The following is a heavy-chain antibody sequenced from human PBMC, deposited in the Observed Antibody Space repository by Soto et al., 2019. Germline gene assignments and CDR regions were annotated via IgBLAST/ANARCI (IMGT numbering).Heavy chain of an antibody. CDR1: GGSISTAYYY. CDR3: ASLTKDLDS. J-gene: IGHJ4*02. Sequence: QVQLQESGPGLVKPSQTLSLTCTVSGGSISTAYYYWSWIRQHPGKGLEWIGYIYYIGDTNYNPSLKSRVSMSVDTSKNQFSLRLNSVPAADPAVYYCASLTKDLDSWGPGTLVTVSS. CDR2: IYYIGDT. V-gene: IGHV4-31*03. D-gene: IGHD3-9*01.